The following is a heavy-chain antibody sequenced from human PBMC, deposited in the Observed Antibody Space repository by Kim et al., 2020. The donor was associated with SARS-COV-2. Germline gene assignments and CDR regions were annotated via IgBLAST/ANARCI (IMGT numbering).Heavy chain of an antibody. CDR3: ARAQGGYAPFDL. J-gene: IGHJ4*02. Sequence: GGSLRLSCVASGFTFSDHYVDWVRQAPGKGLEWVGRVRKTGKTYTTEYAASVKARFTISRDDSKNSLYLQMNSLKTEDAAVYYCARAQGGYAPFDLWGQGTLVTVSS. V-gene: IGHV3-72*01. CDR2: VRKTGKTYTT. CDR1: GFTFSDHY. D-gene: IGHD1-1*01.